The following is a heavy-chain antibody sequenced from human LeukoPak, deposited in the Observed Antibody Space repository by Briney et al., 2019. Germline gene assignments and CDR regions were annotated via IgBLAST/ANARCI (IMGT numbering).Heavy chain of an antibody. V-gene: IGHV3-21*01. D-gene: IGHD6-6*01. CDR3: ARDWRYTSSPQYYFGIDV. J-gene: IGHJ6*02. CDR2: IGGPLNDI. Sequence: GGSLRLSCAASGFTFSLYTMTWVRQTPRRGLEWVSSIGGPLNDIHYSNKVKGRFAISRDNAMNSLHLQMSSLRVEDTAVYYCARDWRYTSSPQYYFGIDVWGQGTTVTVSS. CDR1: GFTFSLYT.